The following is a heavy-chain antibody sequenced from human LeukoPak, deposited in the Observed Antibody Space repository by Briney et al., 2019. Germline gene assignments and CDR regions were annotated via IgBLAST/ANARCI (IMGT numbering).Heavy chain of an antibody. CDR1: GGSISSSNW. J-gene: IGHJ4*02. D-gene: IGHD6-6*01. CDR3: ARGVARSSKFHFSYYFDY. Sequence: SGTLSLTCAVSGGSISSSNWWSWVRQPPGKGLEWIGSIYYSGSTYYNPSLKSRVTISVDTSKNQFSLNLSSVTAADTAVYYCARGVARSSKFHFSYYFDYWGQGTLVTVSS. V-gene: IGHV4-4*02. CDR2: IYYSGST.